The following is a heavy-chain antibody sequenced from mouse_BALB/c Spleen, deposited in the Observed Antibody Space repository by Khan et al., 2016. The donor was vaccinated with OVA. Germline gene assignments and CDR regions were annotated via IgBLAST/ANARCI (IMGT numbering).Heavy chain of an antibody. J-gene: IGHJ3*01. Sequence: QVQLKQSGAELVKPGASVKLSCKASGYTFTSYDINWVRQRPEQGLEWIGWMFPGDGSTKYNENFKGKATLTTDKSSSTAYMQLSRLTSADSGAFFCARGGYGGCAYWGQGTLVTVSA. CDR1: GYTFTSYD. CDR2: MFPGDGST. V-gene: IGHV1-85*01. CDR3: ARGGYGGCAY. D-gene: IGHD2-14*01.